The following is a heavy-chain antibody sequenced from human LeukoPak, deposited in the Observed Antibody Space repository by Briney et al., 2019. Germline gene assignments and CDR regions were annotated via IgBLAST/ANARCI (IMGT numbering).Heavy chain of an antibody. D-gene: IGHD3-22*01. Sequence: ASVKVTCKASGYTFTGYYIHWVRRAPGQGLEWMGWINPNSGDTNYAQKFQGRVTMTRDTSISTAYMELSSLRSDDTAVLYCARGSAEKESDSSGFAYWGPGTLVTVSS. V-gene: IGHV1-2*02. CDR3: ARGSAEKESDSSGFAY. CDR2: INPNSGDT. J-gene: IGHJ4*02. CDR1: GYTFTGYY.